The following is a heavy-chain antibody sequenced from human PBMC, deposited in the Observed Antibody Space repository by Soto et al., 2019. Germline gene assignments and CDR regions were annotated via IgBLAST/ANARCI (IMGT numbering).Heavy chain of an antibody. V-gene: IGHV3-74*01. D-gene: IGHD6-13*01. CDR1: GFTFSSYW. Sequence: LRLSCAASGFTFSSYWIHWVRQAPGKGLVWVSHISSDGSSTNYADSVKGRFTISRDNAKNTLYLQMNSLRAEDTAVYYCAKDREAAVWYRGMDVLGQGSTVTVSS. CDR3: AKDREAAVWYRGMDV. J-gene: IGHJ6*02. CDR2: ISSDGSST.